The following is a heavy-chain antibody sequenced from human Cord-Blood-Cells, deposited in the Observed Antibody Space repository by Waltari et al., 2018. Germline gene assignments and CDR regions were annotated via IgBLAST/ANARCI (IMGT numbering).Heavy chain of an antibody. V-gene: IGHV1-69*06. D-gene: IGHD3-22*01. CDR3: ARECGYYDSSGYCNNWFDP. J-gene: IGHJ5*02. CDR2: IIPIFCTA. Sequence: QVQLVQSGAEVKKPGSSVKVSCKASGGTFSSYAISWVRQAPGQGLEWMGGIIPIFCTANNAQKFQGRVTITADKSTSPAYMELSSLGSEDTAVYYCARECGYYDSSGYCNNWFDPWGQGTLVTVSS. CDR1: GGTFSSYA.